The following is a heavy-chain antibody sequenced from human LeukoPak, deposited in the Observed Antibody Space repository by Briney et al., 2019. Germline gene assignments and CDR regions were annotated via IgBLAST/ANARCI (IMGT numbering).Heavy chain of an antibody. J-gene: IGHJ4*02. CDR1: GFTFTTYW. V-gene: IGHV3-7*01. D-gene: IGHD6-13*01. CDR2: INQDGTEK. CDR3: ARGRYSSTWANFDY. Sequence: GGSLRLSCAASGFTFTTYWMSWIRQLPGKGLEWVGNINQDGTEKYYLDSVKGRFTISRDNAKNSLYLQMNSLRAEDTAVYYCARGRYSSTWANFDYWGQGTLVTVSS.